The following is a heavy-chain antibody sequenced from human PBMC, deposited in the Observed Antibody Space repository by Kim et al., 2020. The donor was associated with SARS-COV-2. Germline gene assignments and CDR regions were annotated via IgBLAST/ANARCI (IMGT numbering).Heavy chain of an antibody. V-gene: IGHV3-15*01. J-gene: IGHJ4*02. CDR2: IKSKTDGGTT. Sequence: GGSLRLSCAASGFTFSNAWMSWVRQAPGKGLEWVGRIKSKTDGGTTDYAAPVKGRFTISRDDSKNTLYLQMNSLKTEDTAVYYCTTEWGGGYSGYDAYLYWGQGTLVTVSS. D-gene: IGHD5-12*01. CDR3: TTEWGGGYSGYDAYLY. CDR1: GFTFSNAW.